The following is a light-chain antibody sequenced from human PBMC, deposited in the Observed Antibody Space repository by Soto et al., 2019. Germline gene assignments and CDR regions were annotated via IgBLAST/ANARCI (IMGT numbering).Light chain of an antibody. V-gene: IGKV3-20*01. J-gene: IGKJ2*01. Sequence: EIVLTQSPGTLSLSPGERATLACRASQSVRSNNLAWYHQKPGQAPRLLIYGASRRAPGIPERFSGSASGTDFNLTISRLEPEDFALFFCLQYGDLPRTFGQGTKVDVK. CDR1: QSVRSNN. CDR3: LQYGDLPRT. CDR2: GAS.